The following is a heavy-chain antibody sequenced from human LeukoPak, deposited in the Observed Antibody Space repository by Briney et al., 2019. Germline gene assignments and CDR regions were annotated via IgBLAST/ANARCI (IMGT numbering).Heavy chain of an antibody. CDR3: ARGDGYYGSGSYYNY. D-gene: IGHD3-10*01. V-gene: IGHV3-20*04. CDR2: INWNGGST. J-gene: IGHJ4*02. CDR1: GSTFDDYG. Sequence: GGSLRLSCAASGSTFDDYGMSWVRQAPGKGLEWVSGINWNGGSTGYADSVKGRFTISRDNAKNSLYLQMNSLRVEDTAVYYCARGDGYYGSGSYYNYWGQGTLVTVSS.